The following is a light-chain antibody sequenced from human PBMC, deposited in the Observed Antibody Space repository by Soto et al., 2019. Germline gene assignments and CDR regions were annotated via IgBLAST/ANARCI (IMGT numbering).Light chain of an antibody. Sequence: EIVMTQSPVTLSVSPGERATLSCRASQSVSSNLAWYQQKPGQAPRVRIYGASTRATGIPARFSGSGSGTEFTLTISSLQSEDFAVYYCQQYNNWPPFTFGPGPKVDIK. CDR2: GAS. CDR3: QQYNNWPPFT. V-gene: IGKV3-15*01. CDR1: QSVSSN. J-gene: IGKJ3*01.